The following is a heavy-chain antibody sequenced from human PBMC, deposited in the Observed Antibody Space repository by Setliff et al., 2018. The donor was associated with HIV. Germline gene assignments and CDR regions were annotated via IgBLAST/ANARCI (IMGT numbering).Heavy chain of an antibody. D-gene: IGHD6-19*01. J-gene: IGHJ4*02. CDR1: GYTLSELT. CDR3: ATAKEHWLSEGGFDY. V-gene: IGHV1-24*01. CDR2: FDPEDGDT. Sequence: ASVKVSCKVSGYTLSELTMHWVRQAPGKGLEWMGRFDPEDGDTLYAQRLQGRVIMTADSSTDTAYMELSSLTSDDTAVYYCATAKEHWLSEGGFDYWGQGTLVTVSS.